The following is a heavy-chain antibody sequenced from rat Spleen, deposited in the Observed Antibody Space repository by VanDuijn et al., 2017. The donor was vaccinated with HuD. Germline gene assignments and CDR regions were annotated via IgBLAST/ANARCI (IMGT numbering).Heavy chain of an antibody. D-gene: IGHD1-5*01. CDR3: ARTEIQLDYFDY. Sequence: EVQLVESGGGLVQPGRSMKLSCAASGFTFSDYYMAWVRQAPTKGLDWVATISYDGSSTYYRDSVKGRFTISRDDAKSTLYLQMDSLRSEDTATYYCARTEIQLDYFDYWGQGVMVTVSS. J-gene: IGHJ2*01. CDR1: GFTFSDYY. CDR2: ISYDGSST. V-gene: IGHV5-7*01.